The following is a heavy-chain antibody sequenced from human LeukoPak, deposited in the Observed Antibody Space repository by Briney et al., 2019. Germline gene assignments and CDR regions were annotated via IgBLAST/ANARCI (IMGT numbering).Heavy chain of an antibody. CDR1: GGTFSSYA. J-gene: IGHJ4*02. CDR3: ARKSGSYFFFDY. Sequence: VASVKVSCKASGGTFSSYAISWVRQAPGQGLEWMGGIIPIFGTANYAQKFQGRVTITTDESTSTAYMELSSLRSEDTAVYYCARKSGSYFFFDYWGQGTLVTVSS. CDR2: IIPIFGTA. D-gene: IGHD1-26*01. V-gene: IGHV1-69*05.